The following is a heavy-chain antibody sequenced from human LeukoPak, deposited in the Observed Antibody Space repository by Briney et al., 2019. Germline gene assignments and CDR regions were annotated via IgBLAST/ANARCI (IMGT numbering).Heavy chain of an antibody. D-gene: IGHD1-1*01. CDR2: IYTSGSA. V-gene: IGHV4-4*07. CDR1: GGSISSYY. J-gene: IGHJ6*04. CDR3: AREKDGTTRRGDYYYGMDV. Sequence: SETLSLTCTVSGGSISSYYWSWIRQPAGNGLDWIGRIYTSGSANYKRSLKSRFTMSIDTSKNQFSLKLHSVTAADTALYYSAREKDGTTRRGDYYYGMDVWGEGTTLSVPS.